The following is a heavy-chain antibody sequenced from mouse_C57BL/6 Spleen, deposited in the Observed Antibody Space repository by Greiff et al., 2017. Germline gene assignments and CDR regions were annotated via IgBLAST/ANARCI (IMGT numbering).Heavy chain of an antibody. D-gene: IGHD4-1*01. CDR1: GYAFSSSW. CDR3: ARYWDLNDY. J-gene: IGHJ2*01. V-gene: IGHV1-82*01. CDR2: IYPGDGDT. Sequence: VQLQQSGPELVKPGASVKISCKASGYAFSSSWLYWVQQRPGKGLEWIGRIYPGDGDTNYNGKFTGQVTLTADKSSSTSYMQRSSRTSEDFAVYVCARYWDLNDYWGQGTTLTVSS.